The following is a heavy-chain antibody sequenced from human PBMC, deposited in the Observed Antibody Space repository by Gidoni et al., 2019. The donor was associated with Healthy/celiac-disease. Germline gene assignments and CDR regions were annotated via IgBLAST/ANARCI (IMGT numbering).Heavy chain of an antibody. D-gene: IGHD1-1*01. CDR2: INHSGST. Sequence: QVQLQQWGAGLLKPLETLFLTCAVYGGSFSGYYWSWIRQPPGKGLEWIGEINHSGSTNYNPSLKSRVTISVDTSKNQFSLKLSSVTAADTAVYYCAREVRDGTVYYYYYYYMDVWGKGTTVTVSS. V-gene: IGHV4-34*01. J-gene: IGHJ6*03. CDR1: GGSFSGYY. CDR3: AREVRDGTVYYYYYYYMDV.